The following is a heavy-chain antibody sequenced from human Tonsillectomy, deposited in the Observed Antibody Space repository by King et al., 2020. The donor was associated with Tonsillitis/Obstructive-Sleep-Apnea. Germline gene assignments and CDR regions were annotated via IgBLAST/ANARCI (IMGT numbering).Heavy chain of an antibody. D-gene: IGHD6-13*01. CDR3: ARDLAKDNISWGMDV. CDR2: ISSRSTYI. V-gene: IGHV3-21*01. J-gene: IGHJ6*03. Sequence: VQLVESGGGLVKSGGSLRLSCAASGFTFRSSSMSWVRQAPGKGLEWVSCISSRSTYIYYADSVEGRFTISRDNAKNSLYLQMNSLRVEDTAVYFCARDLAKDNISWGMDVWGKGTTVTVSS. CDR1: GFTFRSSS.